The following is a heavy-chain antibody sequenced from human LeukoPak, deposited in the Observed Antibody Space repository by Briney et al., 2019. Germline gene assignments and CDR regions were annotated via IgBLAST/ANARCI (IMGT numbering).Heavy chain of an antibody. Sequence: SVKVSCKASGGTFSSYAISWVRQAPGQGLEWMGGIIPIFGTANYAQKFQGRVTITTDESTSTAYMGLSSLRSEDTAVYYCARNYYDSSLDYYYSYMDVWGKGTTVTVSS. CDR2: IIPIFGTA. J-gene: IGHJ6*03. D-gene: IGHD3-22*01. CDR1: GGTFSSYA. V-gene: IGHV1-69*05. CDR3: ARNYYDSSLDYYYSYMDV.